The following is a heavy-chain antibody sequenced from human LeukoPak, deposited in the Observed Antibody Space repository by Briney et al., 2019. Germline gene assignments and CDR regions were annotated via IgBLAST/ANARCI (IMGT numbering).Heavy chain of an antibody. D-gene: IGHD7-27*01. CDR1: GFTFSDYY. CDR2: IGLTDTTI. V-gene: IGHV3-11*01. J-gene: IGHJ2*01. Sequence: GGSLRLSCAASGFTFSDYYMSWIRQVPGKGLEWVSYIGLTDTTIYYADSLKGRFAISRDNAKNSLYLHTHSLRAEDTAIYYCARLKLGYWYFDLWGRGTLLTVSP. CDR3: ARLKLGYWYFDL.